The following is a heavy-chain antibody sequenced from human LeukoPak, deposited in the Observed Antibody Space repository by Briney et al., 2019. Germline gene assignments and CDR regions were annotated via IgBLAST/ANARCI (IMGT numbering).Heavy chain of an antibody. CDR2: ISSGSSYI. CDR1: GFTFRSYG. CDR3: ARDSVDYSSSSGVVY. V-gene: IGHV3-21*01. J-gene: IGHJ4*02. Sequence: GKSLRLSCAASGFTFRSYGMHWVRQAPGKGLEWVSSISSGSSYIYYADSVKDRFTISRDNAKNSLYLQMNSLRAEDTAVYYCARDSVDYSSSSGVVYWGQGTLVTVSS. D-gene: IGHD6-6*01.